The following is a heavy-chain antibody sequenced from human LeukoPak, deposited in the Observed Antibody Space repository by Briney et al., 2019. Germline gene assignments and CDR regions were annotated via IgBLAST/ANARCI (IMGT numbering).Heavy chain of an antibody. CDR3: ARDRIAAAGSHHYYYYYGMDV. Sequence: GGSLRLSCAASGFTFSSYAMHWVRQAPGKGLEWVAVISYDGSNKYYADSVKGRFTIPRDNSKNTLYLQMNSLRAEDTAVYYCARDRIAAAGSHHYYYYYGMDVWGQGTTVTVSS. CDR1: GFTFSSYA. J-gene: IGHJ6*02. D-gene: IGHD6-13*01. CDR2: ISYDGSNK. V-gene: IGHV3-30*04.